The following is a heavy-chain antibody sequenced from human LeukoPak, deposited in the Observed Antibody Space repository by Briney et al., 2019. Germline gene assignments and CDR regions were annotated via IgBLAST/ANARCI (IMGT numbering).Heavy chain of an antibody. D-gene: IGHD3-10*01. J-gene: IGHJ4*02. Sequence: ASVKVSCKASGYTFTSYAMHWVRQAPGQRLEWMGWSNAGNGNTKYSQEFQGRVTITRDTSASTACMELSSLRSEDMAVYYCARSRNYYGSGSYHYYFDYWGQGTLVTVSS. V-gene: IGHV1-3*02. CDR1: GYTFTSYA. CDR3: ARSRNYYGSGSYHYYFDY. CDR2: SNAGNGNT.